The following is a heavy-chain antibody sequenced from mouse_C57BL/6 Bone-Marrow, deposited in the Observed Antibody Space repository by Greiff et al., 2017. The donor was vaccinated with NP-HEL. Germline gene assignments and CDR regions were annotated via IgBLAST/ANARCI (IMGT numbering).Heavy chain of an antibody. Sequence: QVQPQPSGPCLVQPSQSLSITRPVSGLSLTSYGVHLVRPSPGKGLEWLGVIWSGGCTDYKAAFISRLSISKDNSNSQVFFKMNSLHADDTAIYYCARNWPYFDVWGTGTTVTVSS. J-gene: IGHJ1*03. V-gene: IGHV2-2*01. CDR3: ARNWPYFDV. CDR2: IWSGGCT. CDR1: GLSLTSYG.